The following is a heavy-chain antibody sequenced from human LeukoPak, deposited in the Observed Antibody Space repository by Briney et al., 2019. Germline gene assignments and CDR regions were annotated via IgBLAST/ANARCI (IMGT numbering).Heavy chain of an antibody. CDR3: ARDDDSSYYFDY. CDR1: GYTFTGYY. Sequence: ASVKVSCKASGYTFTGYYMHWVRQAPGQGLEWMGWISAYNGNTNYAQKLQGRVTMTTDTSTSTAYMELRSLRSDDTAVYYCARDDDSSYYFDYWGQGTLVTVSS. J-gene: IGHJ4*02. CDR2: ISAYNGNT. V-gene: IGHV1-18*04. D-gene: IGHD6-13*01.